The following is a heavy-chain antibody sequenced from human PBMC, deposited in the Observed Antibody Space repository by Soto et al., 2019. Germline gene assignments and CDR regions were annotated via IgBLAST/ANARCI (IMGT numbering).Heavy chain of an antibody. CDR2: IYYSGST. V-gene: IGHV4-30-4*01. Sequence: TLSLTCTVSGASIHNGDYYWSWIRQPPGKGLEWIGYIYYSGSTYYNPSLKSRVAISVDTSKNQFSLRLSSVTAADTAVYYCARDSLLGYCSGSSCHNAFYIWGQGTMVTVSS. D-gene: IGHD2-15*01. CDR3: ARDSLLGYCSGSSCHNAFYI. CDR1: GASIHNGDYY. J-gene: IGHJ3*02.